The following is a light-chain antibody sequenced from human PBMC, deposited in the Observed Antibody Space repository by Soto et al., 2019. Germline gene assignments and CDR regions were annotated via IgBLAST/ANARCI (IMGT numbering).Light chain of an antibody. CDR1: QSVSSY. Sequence: EIVLTQSPATLSLSPGERATLSCRASQSVSSYLAWYQQKPGQAPRLLIYDASNRATGIPARFSGSGSGTDFTLTISSLEPEDFAVDYCQQRSSWPQTFGGGTKVEIK. CDR3: QQRSSWPQT. J-gene: IGKJ4*01. V-gene: IGKV3-11*01. CDR2: DAS.